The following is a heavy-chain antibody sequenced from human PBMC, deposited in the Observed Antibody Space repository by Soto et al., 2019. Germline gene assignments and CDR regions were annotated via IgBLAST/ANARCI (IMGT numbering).Heavy chain of an antibody. CDR2: MNPNSGNT. Sequence: QVQLVQSGAEVKKPGASVKVSYKASGYTFTSYDLNWVLQATGQGLEWMGWMNPNSGNTGHAPKFQRRATMTGNTSISTAYMELSSLRSEDTAVYYCAREKSSSSFDYWGQGTLVTVSS. CDR1: GYTFTSYD. J-gene: IGHJ4*02. CDR3: AREKSSSSFDY. V-gene: IGHV1-8*01. D-gene: IGHD6-6*01.